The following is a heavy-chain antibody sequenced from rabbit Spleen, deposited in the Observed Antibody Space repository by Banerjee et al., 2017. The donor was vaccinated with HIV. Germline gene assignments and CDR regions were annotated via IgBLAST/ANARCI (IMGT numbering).Heavy chain of an antibody. V-gene: IGHV1S40*01. Sequence: QSLEESGGGLVQPEGSLALTCKASGFSFSSSDYICWVRQAPGKGLEWISCIAGSSSGFTYSATWAKGRFTISKTSSTTVTLQMTSLTVADTATNFCARDTGSSFSSYGMDLWGPGTLVTVS. CDR2: IAGSSSGFT. CDR1: GFSFSSSDY. D-gene: IGHD8-1*01. J-gene: IGHJ6*01. CDR3: ARDTGSSFSSYGMDL.